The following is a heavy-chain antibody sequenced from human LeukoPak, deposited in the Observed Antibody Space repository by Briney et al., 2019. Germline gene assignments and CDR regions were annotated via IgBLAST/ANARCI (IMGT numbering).Heavy chain of an antibody. V-gene: IGHV4-34*01. CDR3: ARSRARLWGFDY. D-gene: IGHD5-18*01. CDR2: IHHIGST. CDR1: GGAFSGYY. J-gene: IGHJ4*02. Sequence: SETLSLTCAVYGGAFSGYYWSWIRQPPGKGLEWIGEIHHIGSTNYNPSLKTRVTISLDTSKNQFSLKLTSVTAADTTVYYCARSRARLWGFDYWGQGTLVTVSS.